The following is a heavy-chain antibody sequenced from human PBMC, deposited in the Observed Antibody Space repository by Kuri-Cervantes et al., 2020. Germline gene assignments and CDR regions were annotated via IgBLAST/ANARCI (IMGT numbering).Heavy chain of an antibody. Sequence: GGSLRLSCAASGFTFSSYAMHWVRQAPGKGLEWVAVISYDGSNKYYADSVKGRFTISRDNSKNTLYLQMNSLRAEDTAMYYCAISLDYDFWSGTIGLSAFDIWGQGTMVTVSS. CDR1: GFTFSSYA. J-gene: IGHJ3*02. CDR3: AISLDYDFWSGTIGLSAFDI. D-gene: IGHD3-3*01. CDR2: ISYDGSNK. V-gene: IGHV3-30-3*02.